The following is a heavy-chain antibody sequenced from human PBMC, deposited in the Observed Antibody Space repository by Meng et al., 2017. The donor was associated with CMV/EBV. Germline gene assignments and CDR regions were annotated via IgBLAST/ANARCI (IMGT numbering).Heavy chain of an antibody. V-gene: IGHV3-33*01. J-gene: IGHJ4*02. CDR3: ATEPGFWSG. Sequence: GGSLRLSCAASGFTFSSYGMHRVRQAPGKGLEWVAVIWYDGSNKYYADSVKGRFTISRDNSKNTLYLQMNSLRAEDTAVYYCATEPGFWSGWGQGTLVTVSS. D-gene: IGHD3-3*01. CDR1: GFTFSSYG. CDR2: IWYDGSNK.